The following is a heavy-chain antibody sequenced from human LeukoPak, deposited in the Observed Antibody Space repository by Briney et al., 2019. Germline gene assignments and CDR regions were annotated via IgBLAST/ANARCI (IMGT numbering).Heavy chain of an antibody. CDR1: GFTFSSYA. Sequence: HPGRSLRLSCAASGFTFSSYAMHWVRQAPGKGLERVAVISYDGSNKYYADSVKGRFTISRDNSKNTLYLQMNSLRAKDTAVYYCASQYYDILTGYYSPFDYWGQGTLVTVSS. J-gene: IGHJ4*02. CDR2: ISYDGSNK. CDR3: ASQYYDILTGYYSPFDY. D-gene: IGHD3-9*01. V-gene: IGHV3-30-3*01.